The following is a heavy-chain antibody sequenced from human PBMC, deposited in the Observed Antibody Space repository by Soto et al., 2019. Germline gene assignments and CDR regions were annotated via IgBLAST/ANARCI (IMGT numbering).Heavy chain of an antibody. Sequence: ALRVFWIVSGFTCGDYAGSWVLQAPGKGLEWVGFIRSKAYGGTPEYAASVKGRFTISRDDSKSIAYLQMNSLKTEDTAVYYCTREHIAARKHEEQWAQGTLVTVSS. J-gene: IGHJ4*02. V-gene: IGHV3-49*04. CDR2: IRSKAYGGTP. CDR1: GFTCGDYA. D-gene: IGHD6-6*01. CDR3: TREHIAARKHEEQ.